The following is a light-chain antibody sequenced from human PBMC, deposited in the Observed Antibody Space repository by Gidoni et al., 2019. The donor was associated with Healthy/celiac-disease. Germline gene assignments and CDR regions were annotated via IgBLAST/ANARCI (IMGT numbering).Light chain of an antibody. Sequence: EIVLTQSPATLSLSPGERATLSCRASQSVSSYLAWYQQKPGQAPRLLIYDASNRATGIPARFSGSGSGTDFTLTISSLEPEDFAVYYCQQRSNLLTCXGXTKVEIK. CDR1: QSVSSY. CDR3: QQRSNLLT. V-gene: IGKV3-11*01. CDR2: DAS. J-gene: IGKJ4*01.